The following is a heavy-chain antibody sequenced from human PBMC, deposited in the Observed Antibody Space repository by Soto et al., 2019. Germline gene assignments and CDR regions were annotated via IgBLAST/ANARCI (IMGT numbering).Heavy chain of an antibody. CDR1: GYTFRNSW. D-gene: IGHD3-3*01. CDR2: IYPGDSDT. J-gene: IGHJ6*02. CDR3: ARLRYGFWNGDHYFFYGMDV. V-gene: IGHV5-51*01. Sequence: GESLKISCKASGYTFRNSWIGWVRQMPGKGLEWMGIIYPGDSDTRYSPSFQGQVTISADKSISTAYLQWRSLKASDSAMYYCARLRYGFWNGDHYFFYGMDVWGQGTTVTVSS.